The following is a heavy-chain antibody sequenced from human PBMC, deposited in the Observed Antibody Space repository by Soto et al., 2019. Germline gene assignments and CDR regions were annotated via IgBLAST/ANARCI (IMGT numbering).Heavy chain of an antibody. CDR3: ARERGFSSSSRDLNYMDV. CDR1: GGSFSGYY. J-gene: IGHJ6*03. Sequence: SETLSLTCAVYGGSFSGYYWSWIRQPPGKGLEWIGEINHSGSTNYNPSLKSRVTISVDTSKNQFSLKLSSVTAADTAVYYCARERGFSSSSRDLNYMDVWGKGTTVTVSS. D-gene: IGHD6-6*01. CDR2: INHSGST. V-gene: IGHV4-34*01.